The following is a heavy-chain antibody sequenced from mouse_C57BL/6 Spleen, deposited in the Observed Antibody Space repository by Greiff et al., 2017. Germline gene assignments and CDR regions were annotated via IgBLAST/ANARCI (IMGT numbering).Heavy chain of an antibody. J-gene: IGHJ2*01. Sequence: QVQLKQPGAELVKPGASVKMSCKASGYTFTSYWITWVKQRPGQGLEWIGDIYPGSGSTNYNEKFKSKATLTVDTSSSTAYMQLSSLTSEDSAVYYCARGRVYGYEDYFDYWGQGTTLTVSS. CDR1: GYTFTSYW. V-gene: IGHV1-55*01. CDR2: IYPGSGST. D-gene: IGHD2-2*01. CDR3: ARGRVYGYEDYFDY.